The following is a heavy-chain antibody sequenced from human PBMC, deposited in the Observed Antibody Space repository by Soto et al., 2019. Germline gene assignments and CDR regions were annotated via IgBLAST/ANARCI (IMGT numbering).Heavy chain of an antibody. V-gene: IGHV3-48*02. D-gene: IGHD1-26*01. J-gene: IGHJ4*02. CDR3: ARDWGSRGSYYKYYFDY. CDR2: ISSSSSTI. CDR1: GFTFSSYS. Sequence: EVQLVESGGGLVQPGGSLRLSCAASGFTFSSYSMNWVRQAPGKGLEWVSYISSSSSTIYYADSVKGRFTISRDNAKNSLYLQMNSLRDEDTAVYYCARDWGSRGSYYKYYFDYWGQGTLVTVSS.